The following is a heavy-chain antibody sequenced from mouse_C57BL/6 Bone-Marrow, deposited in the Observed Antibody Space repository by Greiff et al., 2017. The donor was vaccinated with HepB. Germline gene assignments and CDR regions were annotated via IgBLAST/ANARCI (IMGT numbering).Heavy chain of an antibody. CDR3: AREGITAVVDRDWYFDV. D-gene: IGHD1-1*01. CDR1: GYAFSSSW. CDR2: IHPGDGDT. J-gene: IGHJ1*03. V-gene: IGHV1-82*01. Sequence: VQLQQSGPELVKPGASVKISCKASGYAFSSSWMNWVKQRPGKGLEWIGRIHPGDGDTNYNGKFKGKATLTADKSSSTAYMQLSSLTSEASAVYFCAREGITAVVDRDWYFDVWGTGTTVTVSS.